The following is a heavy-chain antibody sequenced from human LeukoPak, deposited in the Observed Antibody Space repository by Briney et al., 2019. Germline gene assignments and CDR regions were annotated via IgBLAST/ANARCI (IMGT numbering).Heavy chain of an antibody. Sequence: ASVRVSCRGPGVTFTIYGISWVRRAPGQGLQWMGWVSAYNGATSYAQSLQDRVSMTTDTSATTAYMEMRSLRVDDTTIYYCARIKLPWETGGYKRNNWFDPWGQGNLVTVSS. J-gene: IGHJ5*02. CDR3: ARIKLPWETGGYKRNNWFDP. V-gene: IGHV1-18*01. D-gene: IGHD3-9*01. CDR1: GVTFTIYG. CDR2: VSAYNGAT.